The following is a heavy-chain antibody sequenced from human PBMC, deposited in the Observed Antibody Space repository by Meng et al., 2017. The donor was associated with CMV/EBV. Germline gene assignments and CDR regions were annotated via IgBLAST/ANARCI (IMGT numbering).Heavy chain of an antibody. Sequence: GSLRLSCAVYGGSFSGYYWSWIRQPPGKGREWIGEINHSGSTNYNPSLKSRVTISVDTSKNQFSLKLSSVTAADTAVCYCARGQGDFWSGYSVYYYYGMDVWGQGTTVTVSS. V-gene: IGHV4-34*01. D-gene: IGHD3-3*01. CDR1: GGSFSGYY. J-gene: IGHJ6*02. CDR3: ARGQGDFWSGYSVYYYYGMDV. CDR2: INHSGST.